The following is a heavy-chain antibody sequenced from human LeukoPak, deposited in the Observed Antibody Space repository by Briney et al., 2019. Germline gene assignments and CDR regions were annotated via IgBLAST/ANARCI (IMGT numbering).Heavy chain of an antibody. CDR2: ITGSGGNI. Sequence: PGGSLRLSCAGSGFTLSNFATSWVPQAPREGVEWVSTITGSGGNIYQADAVKGRITVSRDNSGSILYAQMKSLRPEDTAVYYCAKLGGKFEGRYSQSHNYQYYMDVWGKGTTVTVSS. CDR1: GFTLSNFA. J-gene: IGHJ6*03. D-gene: IGHD2-21*01. V-gene: IGHV3-23*01. CDR3: AKLGGKFEGRYSQSHNYQYYMDV.